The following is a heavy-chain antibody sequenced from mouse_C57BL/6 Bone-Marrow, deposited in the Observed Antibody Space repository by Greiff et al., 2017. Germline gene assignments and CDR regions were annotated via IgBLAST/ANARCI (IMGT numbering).Heavy chain of an antibody. V-gene: IGHV7-3*01. CDR2: IRNKANGYTT. CDR1: GFTFTDYY. J-gene: IGHJ4*01. CDR3: ARDAPIYYDYDGYAMDY. Sequence: DVHLVESGGGLVQPGGSLSLSCAASGFTFTDYYMSWVRQPPGKALEWLGFIRNKANGYTTEYSASVQGRFTISRDNYQSILYLQMNALRAEDSATYYCARDAPIYYDYDGYAMDYWGQGTSVTVSS. D-gene: IGHD2-4*01.